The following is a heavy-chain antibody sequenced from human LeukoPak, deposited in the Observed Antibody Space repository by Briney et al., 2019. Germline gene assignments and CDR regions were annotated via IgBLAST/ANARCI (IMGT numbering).Heavy chain of an antibody. Sequence: EASVKVSCKASGGTFSSYAISWVRQAPGQGLEWMGRIIPILGIANYAQKFQGRVTITADKPTSTAYMELSSLRSEDTAVYYCARFSDRRVDTAMDNYYYYGMDVWGQGTTVTVSS. D-gene: IGHD5-18*01. J-gene: IGHJ6*02. V-gene: IGHV1-69*04. CDR2: IIPILGIA. CDR1: GGTFSSYA. CDR3: ARFSDRRVDTAMDNYYYYGMDV.